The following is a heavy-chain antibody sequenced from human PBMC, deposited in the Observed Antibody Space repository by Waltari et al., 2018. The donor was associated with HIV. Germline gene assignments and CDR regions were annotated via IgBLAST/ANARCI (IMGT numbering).Heavy chain of an antibody. J-gene: IGHJ3*01. CDR1: GFNLKIYD. CDR2: IRYDGSQE. V-gene: IGHV3-30*02. D-gene: IGHD1-26*01. CDR3: AKDGAPGRDAVFDI. Sequence: QVHVVESGGGVVQPGGSLRLSCTASGFNLKIYDIHWVRQAPGRGRGGVAGIRYDGSQEYYGDSVKCRFIISRDNSKNTIFLEMTTLRQEDTAKYRCAKDGAPGRDAVFDIWGQGTMVTVS.